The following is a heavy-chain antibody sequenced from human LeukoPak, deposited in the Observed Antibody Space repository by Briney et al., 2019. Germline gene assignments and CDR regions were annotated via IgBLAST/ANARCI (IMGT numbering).Heavy chain of an antibody. D-gene: IGHD6-19*01. J-gene: IGHJ5*02. CDR1: GGSISSGGYY. Sequence: SETLSLTCTVSGGSISSGGYYWSWIRQHPGKGLEWIGYIYYSGSTYYNPSLKSRVTISVDTSKNQFSLKLSSVTAADTAVYYCAATNIKAVAGSHNRFDPWGQGTLVTVSS. CDR2: IYYSGST. V-gene: IGHV4-31*03. CDR3: AATNIKAVAGSHNRFDP.